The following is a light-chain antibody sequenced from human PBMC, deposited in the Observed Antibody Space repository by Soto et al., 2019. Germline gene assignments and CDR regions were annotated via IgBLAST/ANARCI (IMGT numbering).Light chain of an antibody. Sequence: EIVLTRSPGTHSLTRGERATLSFSPSQSGSSSYLAWYQQKPGQTPRLLIYGASSRATRIPDRFSGSGSGTDFTLTISRLEPEDFAVYYCQQYGSSPRTFGQGTKVDIK. CDR1: QSGSSSY. J-gene: IGKJ1*01. CDR3: QQYGSSPRT. CDR2: GAS. V-gene: IGKV3-20*01.